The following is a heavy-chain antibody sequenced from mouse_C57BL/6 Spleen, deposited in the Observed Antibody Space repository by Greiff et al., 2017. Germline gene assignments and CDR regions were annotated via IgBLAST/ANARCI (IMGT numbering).Heavy chain of an antibody. V-gene: IGHV1-82*01. D-gene: IGHD1-1*01. J-gene: IGHJ1*03. Sequence: QVQLQQSGPELVKPGASVKISCKASGYAFSSSWMNWVKQRPGKGLEWIGRIYPGDGDTNYNGKFKGKATLTADKSSSTAYMQLSSLTSEDSAVYFCAREGGSSYRYFDVWGTGTTVTVSS. CDR1: GYAFSSSW. CDR2: IYPGDGDT. CDR3: AREGGSSYRYFDV.